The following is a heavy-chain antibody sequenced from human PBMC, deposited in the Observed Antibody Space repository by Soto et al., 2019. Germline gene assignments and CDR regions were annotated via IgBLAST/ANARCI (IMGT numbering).Heavy chain of an antibody. CDR1: GFTVSSDY. V-gene: IGHV3-53*01. CDR3: ARHITMDPLLVY. Sequence: EVQLVESGGGLIQPGGSLRLSCAASGFTVSSDYMSWVRQAPGKGLEWVSVIYSGGSTYYADSVKGRFTISRDNSKNTLYLQMNSLRAEDTAVYYCARHITMDPLLVYWGQGTLVTVSS. CDR2: IYSGGST. J-gene: IGHJ4*02. D-gene: IGHD3-10*01.